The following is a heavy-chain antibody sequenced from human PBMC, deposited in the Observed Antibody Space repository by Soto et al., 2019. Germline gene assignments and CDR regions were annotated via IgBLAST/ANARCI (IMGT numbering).Heavy chain of an antibody. CDR1: GYPVTAYY. CDR2: INPATGAA. J-gene: IGHJ3*02. D-gene: IGHD3-3*01. CDR3: ARGGGVGVAGSAAFDM. Sequence: QLHLVQSGAVVKKPGASVTVSCSASGYPVTAYYMHWVRQAPGRGLEWMGGINPATGAAKYTQTFQGRVTMTRDTSTITVFMELSGPTSEDTAVFYCARGGGVGVAGSAAFDMWGQGTLVTVSS. V-gene: IGHV1-2*02.